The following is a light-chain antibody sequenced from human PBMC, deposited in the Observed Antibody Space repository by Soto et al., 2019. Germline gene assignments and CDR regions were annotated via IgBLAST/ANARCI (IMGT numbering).Light chain of an antibody. V-gene: IGKV1-5*01. CDR1: QSVSIW. Sequence: DIHMTQSPATLSASVGDRVAITCRARQSVSIWLAWYQQKPGNAPRLLIYEASSLKSGVPSRFSGSGSGTEFTLTISSLQPDDFATYYCQQYYDYPWMFGQGTKVEIK. CDR3: QQYYDYPWM. J-gene: IGKJ1*01. CDR2: EAS.